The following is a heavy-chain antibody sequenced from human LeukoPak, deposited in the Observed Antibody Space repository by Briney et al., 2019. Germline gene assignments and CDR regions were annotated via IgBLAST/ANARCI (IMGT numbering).Heavy chain of an antibody. V-gene: IGHV3-30-3*01. J-gene: IGHJ4*02. CDR3: ARGSDGDLDYFDY. CDR1: GFTFSSYA. Sequence: GGSLRLSCAASGFTFSSYAMRWVRQAPGKGLEWVAVISYDGSNKYYADSVKGRFTISRDNSKNTLYLQMNSLRAEDTAVYYCARGSDGDLDYFDYWGQGTLVTVSS. D-gene: IGHD7-27*01. CDR2: ISYDGSNK.